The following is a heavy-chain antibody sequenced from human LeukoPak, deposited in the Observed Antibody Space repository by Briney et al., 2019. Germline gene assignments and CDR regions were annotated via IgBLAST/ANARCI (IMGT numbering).Heavy chain of an antibody. CDR3: AKDPLHGDYVDY. CDR2: ISGSGGSI. Sequence: GGSLRLSCAASGFTFSSYAMSWVRQAPGKGLEWVSAISGSGGSIYYADSVKGRFTISRDNSKNTLYLQMNSLRAEDTAVYYCAKDPLHGDYVDYWGQGTLVTVSS. CDR1: GFTFSSYA. D-gene: IGHD4-17*01. V-gene: IGHV3-23*01. J-gene: IGHJ4*02.